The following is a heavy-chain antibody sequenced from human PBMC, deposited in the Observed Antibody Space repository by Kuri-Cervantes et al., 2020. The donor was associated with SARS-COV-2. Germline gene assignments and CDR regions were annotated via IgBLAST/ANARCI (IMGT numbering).Heavy chain of an antibody. CDR2: INPNSGGT. CDR1: GYTFTGYY. Sequence: ASVKVSCKASGYTFTGYYMHWVRQAPGQGREWMGWINPNSGGTNYAQKFQGRVTMTRDTSISTAYMELSRLRSDDTAVYYCARDLAWGGYYMDVWGKGTTVTVSS. D-gene: IGHD7-27*01. J-gene: IGHJ6*03. V-gene: IGHV1-2*02. CDR3: ARDLAWGGYYMDV.